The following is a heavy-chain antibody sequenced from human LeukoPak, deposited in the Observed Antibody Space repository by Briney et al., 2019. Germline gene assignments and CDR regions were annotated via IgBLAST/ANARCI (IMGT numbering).Heavy chain of an antibody. V-gene: IGHV4-59*01. J-gene: IGHJ3*02. CDR3: AIDTAWGIVGATGAFDI. CDR2: IYYSGSN. D-gene: IGHD1-26*01. CDR1: GGSISSYY. Sequence: SETLSLTCTVSGGSISSYYRSWVRQPPGKGLEWIGSIYYSGSNNYNPYLKRRVTIPVDTSRNQFSLTLSSVTAADTAVYYCAIDTAWGIVGATGAFDIWGQGTMVTVSS.